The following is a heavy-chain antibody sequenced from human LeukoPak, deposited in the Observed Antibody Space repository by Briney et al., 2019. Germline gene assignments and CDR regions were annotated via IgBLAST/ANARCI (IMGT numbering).Heavy chain of an antibody. Sequence: PSETLSLTCTVSGGSISSYYWSWIRQPPGKGLEWIGYIYYSGSTNCNPSLKSRVTISVDTSKNQFSLKLSSVTAADTAVYYCARDKGLRLGELSLSYYYYYGMDVWGQGTTVTVSS. CDR2: IYYSGST. CDR3: ARDKGLRLGELSLSYYYYYGMDV. J-gene: IGHJ6*02. V-gene: IGHV4-59*01. CDR1: GGSISSYY. D-gene: IGHD3-16*02.